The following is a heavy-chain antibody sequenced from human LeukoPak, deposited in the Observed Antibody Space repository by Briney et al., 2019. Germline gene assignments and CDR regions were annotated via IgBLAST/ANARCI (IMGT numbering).Heavy chain of an antibody. Sequence: SETLSLTCTVSGGSISSYYWSWIRQPPGKGLEWIGYIYYSGSTTYYPSLKSRVTISLDTSKNQFSLRLNSVTAADTAVYHCARHKLGATGAFDIWGQGTRVTVSS. J-gene: IGHJ3*02. CDR3: ARHKLGATGAFDI. CDR2: IYYSGST. V-gene: IGHV4-59*08. CDR1: GGSISSYY. D-gene: IGHD5-12*01.